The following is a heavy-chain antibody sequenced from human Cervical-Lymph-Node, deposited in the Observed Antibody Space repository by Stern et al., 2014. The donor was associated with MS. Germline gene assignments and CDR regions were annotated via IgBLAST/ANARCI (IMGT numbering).Heavy chain of an antibody. V-gene: IGHV3-43D*03. Sequence: EVQLVESGGVVVPPGGSLRLSCAASGFTFNDYAMHWVRQAPGKGLEWVSLITWDGGITYYADSVKGRFTISRDNTKNSLYLQMDTLRPEDTALYFCAKDILQHTYYHYYGMDVWGQGTTVTVSS. J-gene: IGHJ6*02. CDR1: GFTFNDYA. CDR2: ITWDGGIT. D-gene: IGHD6-13*01. CDR3: AKDILQHTYYHYYGMDV.